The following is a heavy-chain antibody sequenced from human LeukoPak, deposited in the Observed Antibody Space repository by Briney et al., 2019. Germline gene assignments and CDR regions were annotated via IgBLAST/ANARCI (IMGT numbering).Heavy chain of an antibody. CDR1: GLTFSGYD. J-gene: IGHJ6*02. V-gene: IGHV3-13*04. CDR2: IGTTDDT. Sequence: GGSLRLSCAASGLTFSGYDMFWVRQATGKGLEWVSGIGTTDDTYYAGSVKGRFTISRENARNSLYLQMNSLIAGDTAVYYCARSTIAVAYGMDVWGQGTTVTVSS. D-gene: IGHD6-19*01. CDR3: ARSTIAVAYGMDV.